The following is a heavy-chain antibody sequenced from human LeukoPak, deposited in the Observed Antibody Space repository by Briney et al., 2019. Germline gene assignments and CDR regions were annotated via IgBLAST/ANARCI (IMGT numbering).Heavy chain of an antibody. V-gene: IGHV3-48*04. Sequence: GSLRLSCAASGFTFNTYALSWVRQAPGKGLEWVSYISSSSSTIYYADSVKGRFTISRDNAKNSLYLQMNSLRAEDTAVYYCARATGYSSGWDYYFDYWGQGTLVTVSS. CDR1: GFTFNTYA. CDR3: ARATGYSSGWDYYFDY. J-gene: IGHJ4*02. CDR2: ISSSSSTI. D-gene: IGHD6-19*01.